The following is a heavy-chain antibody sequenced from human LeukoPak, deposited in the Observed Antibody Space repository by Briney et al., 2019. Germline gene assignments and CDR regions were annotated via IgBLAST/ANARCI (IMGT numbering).Heavy chain of an antibody. CDR1: GFTFSDYY. CDR3: ARDLTIFGVVIPLDY. D-gene: IGHD3-3*01. CDR2: ISSSGSTI. Sequence: GGSLRLSCAASGFTFSDYYMSWIRQAPGKGLEWVSYISSSGSTIYYADSVKGRFTISRDNAKNSLYLQMNSLRAEDTAVYYCARDLTIFGVVIPLDYWGQGTLVTVSS. V-gene: IGHV3-11*04. J-gene: IGHJ4*02.